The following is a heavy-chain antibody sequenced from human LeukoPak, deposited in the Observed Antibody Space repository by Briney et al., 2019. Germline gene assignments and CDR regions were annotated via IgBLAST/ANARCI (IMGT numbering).Heavy chain of an antibody. V-gene: IGHV3-15*01. J-gene: IGHJ6*02. CDR1: GVTVSDAY. CDR2: IKSDRDGGTA. D-gene: IGHD3-10*01. Sequence: GGSLRLSCAASGVTVSDAYMSWVRQAPGKGPEWIGRIKSDRDGGTADYATSLNGRFIISRKDSENTLYLEMNSLKIGDTAVYYCTLDPPFVGMPVWGHGTTVTVSS. CDR3: TLDPPFVGMPV.